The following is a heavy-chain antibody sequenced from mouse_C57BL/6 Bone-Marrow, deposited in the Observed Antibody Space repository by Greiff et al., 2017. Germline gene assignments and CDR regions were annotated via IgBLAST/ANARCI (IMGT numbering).Heavy chain of an antibody. CDR2: ISYDGSN. J-gene: IGHJ4*01. CDR1: GYSITSGYY. Sequence: EVKLMESGPGLVKPSQSLSLTCSVTGYSITSGYYWNWIRQFPGNKLEWMGYISYDGSNNYNPSLKNRISITRDTSKNQFFLKLNSVTTEDTATYYCARDVPARAMDYWGQGTSVTVSS. V-gene: IGHV3-6*01. CDR3: ARDVPARAMDY.